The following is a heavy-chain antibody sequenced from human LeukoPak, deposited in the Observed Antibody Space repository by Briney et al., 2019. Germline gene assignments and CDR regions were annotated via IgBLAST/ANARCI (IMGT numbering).Heavy chain of an antibody. Sequence: TGGSLRLSCAASGFTFSDYYMSWIRQAPGKGLEWVSYISSSSSYTNYADSVKGRFTISRDNAKNSLYLQMNSLRAEDTAVYYCARSDYDILTGLNWFDPWGQGTLVTVSS. CDR3: ARSDYDILTGLNWFDP. CDR2: ISSSSSYT. J-gene: IGHJ5*02. D-gene: IGHD3-9*01. CDR1: GFTFSDYY. V-gene: IGHV3-11*03.